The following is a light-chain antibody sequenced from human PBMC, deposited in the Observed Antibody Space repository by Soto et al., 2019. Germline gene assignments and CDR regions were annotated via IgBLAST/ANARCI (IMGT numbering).Light chain of an antibody. CDR3: QQYNTHSP. CDR1: QSISRW. Sequence: VPMTQSPSTLSASVGARANITCRASQSISRWLAWYQQQPGKAPQTLIYDASSLKSGVPSRFSGNGSGTEFTLTIRSLKPDDFATYYCQQYNTHSPFGQGTKVEIK. CDR2: DAS. V-gene: IGKV1-5*01. J-gene: IGKJ5*01.